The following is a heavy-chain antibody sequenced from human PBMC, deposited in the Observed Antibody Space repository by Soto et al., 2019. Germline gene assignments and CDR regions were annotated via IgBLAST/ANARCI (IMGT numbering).Heavy chain of an antibody. CDR3: AKDQDNTDYYWIFDL. Sequence: PGESLRLSCAASGFNFRKFAMSWVRQAPGKGLEWVSGMSERSGPPLYADSVKGRFTIYRDNSKSTLYLEMNNLRPEDTAVYYCAKDQDNTDYYWIFDLWGRGTPVTVSS. V-gene: IGHV3-23*01. J-gene: IGHJ2*01. D-gene: IGHD4-17*01. CDR2: MSERSGPP. CDR1: GFNFRKFA.